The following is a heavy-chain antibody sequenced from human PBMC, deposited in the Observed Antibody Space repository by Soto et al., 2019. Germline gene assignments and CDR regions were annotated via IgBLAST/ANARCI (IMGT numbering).Heavy chain of an antibody. Sequence: QVQLVQSGAEVKKPGASVKVSCKASGYTFTDYYIHWVRQAPGQGLEWMGIINPSGGSAAYAQKFQGRVTMTRDTSTTTFYMELSSLRSEDTAVYFCALYSNGWCPWGPGTLVTVSS. J-gene: IGHJ5*02. CDR2: INPSGGSA. CDR3: ALYSNGWCP. CDR1: GYTFTDYY. V-gene: IGHV1-46*01. D-gene: IGHD4-4*01.